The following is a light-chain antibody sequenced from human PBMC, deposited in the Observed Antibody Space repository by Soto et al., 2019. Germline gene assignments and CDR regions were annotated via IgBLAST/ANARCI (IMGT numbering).Light chain of an antibody. V-gene: IGKV1-39*01. Sequence: DIQITQSPSSLSASVEDRVIITCRASQSISNHLNWYQQKPGKAPKLLIFAASSLQSGVPSRFSGSRSGTDFTLTISSLQAEDVAVYYCQQYNDWPPITFGQGTRLEIK. CDR1: QSISNH. CDR2: AAS. J-gene: IGKJ5*01. CDR3: QQYNDWPPIT.